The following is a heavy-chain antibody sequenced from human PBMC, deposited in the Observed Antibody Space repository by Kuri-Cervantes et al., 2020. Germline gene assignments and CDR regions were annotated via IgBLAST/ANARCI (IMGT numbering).Heavy chain of an antibody. CDR1: GFTFSDYY. Sequence: GESLRLSCAASGFTFSDYYMSWIRQAPGKGLERVSYISSSGSTIYYADAVKGRFTISRDNAKNSLYLQMNSLRAEDTAVYYCARYHDYGGNVGPKVDHWGQGTLVTVSS. D-gene: IGHD4-23*01. CDR2: ISSSGSTI. V-gene: IGHV3-11*01. CDR3: ARYHDYGGNVGPKVDH. J-gene: IGHJ4*02.